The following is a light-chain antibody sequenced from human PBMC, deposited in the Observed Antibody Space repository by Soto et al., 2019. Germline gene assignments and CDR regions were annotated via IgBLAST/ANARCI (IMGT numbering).Light chain of an antibody. CDR2: GAS. CDR3: QQYGSSPPYT. J-gene: IGKJ2*01. V-gene: IGKV3-20*01. CDR1: HSVSSSY. Sequence: EIVLTQSPGTLSLSPGERATLSCRASHSVSSSYLAWYQQKPGQAPRLLIYGASSRATGIPDRFSGSGSGTDFTLTINRLEPEDFAVYYCQQYGSSPPYTFGQGTNLEIK.